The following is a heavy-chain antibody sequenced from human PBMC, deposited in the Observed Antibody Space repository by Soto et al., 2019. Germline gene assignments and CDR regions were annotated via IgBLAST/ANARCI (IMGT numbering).Heavy chain of an antibody. D-gene: IGHD6-19*01. CDR2: ISSNGGST. J-gene: IGHJ4*02. Sequence: GGSLRLSXSASGFAFSSYAMHWVRQAPGKGLEYVSAISSNGGSTYYADSVKGRFTISRDNSKNTLYLQMSSLRAEDTAVYYCTRGAVAGYYFDYWGQGTLVTVSS. CDR1: GFAFSSYA. V-gene: IGHV3-64D*06. CDR3: TRGAVAGYYFDY.